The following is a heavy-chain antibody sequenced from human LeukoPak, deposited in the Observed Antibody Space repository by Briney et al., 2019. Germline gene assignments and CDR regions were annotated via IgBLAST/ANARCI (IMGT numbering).Heavy chain of an antibody. CDR2: ISGSASTT. J-gene: IGHJ4*02. Sequence: GGSLRLSYAASGFRFSSYEMNWVRQAPGKGLEWVSHISGSASTTYYADSVKGRFTISRDNAKNSLYLQMNSLRAEDTAIYYCARDASYHYGSGSYDDYWGQGTLVTVSS. D-gene: IGHD3-10*01. V-gene: IGHV3-48*03. CDR1: GFRFSSYE. CDR3: ARDASYHYGSGSYDDY.